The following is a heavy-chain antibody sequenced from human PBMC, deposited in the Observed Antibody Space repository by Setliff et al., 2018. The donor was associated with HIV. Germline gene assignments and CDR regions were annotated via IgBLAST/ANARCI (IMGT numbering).Heavy chain of an antibody. CDR1: GDSISSYY. V-gene: IGHV4-59*12. CDR3: ARRGGYSYGYMDV. J-gene: IGHJ6*03. CDR2: IYYSGSS. D-gene: IGHD5-18*01. Sequence: PSETLSLTCNVSGDSISSYYWSWIRQPPGKGLEWIGYIYYSGSSIYNPSLKSRVTISVDTSKKQFSLKRSSVTAADTAVYYCARRGGYSYGYMDVWGKGTTVTVSS.